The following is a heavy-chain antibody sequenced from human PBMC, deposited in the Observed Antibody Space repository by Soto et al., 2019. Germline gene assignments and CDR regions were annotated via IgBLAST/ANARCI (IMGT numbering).Heavy chain of an antibody. CDR2: INPSGGST. CDR1: GYTFTSYY. V-gene: IGHV1-46*01. CDR3: AREGAIVGATNSDYYYGMDV. J-gene: IGHJ6*02. D-gene: IGHD1-26*01. Sequence: ASVKVSCKASGYTFTSYYMHWVRQAPGQGLEWMGIINPSGGSTSYAQKFQGRVTMTRDTSTSTVYMELSSLRSEDTAVYYCAREGAIVGATNSDYYYGMDVWGQGTTVTVSS.